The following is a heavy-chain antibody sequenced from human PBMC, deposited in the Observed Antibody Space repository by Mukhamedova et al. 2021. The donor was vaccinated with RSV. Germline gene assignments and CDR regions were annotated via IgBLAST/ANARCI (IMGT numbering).Heavy chain of an antibody. Sequence: GRFTISRDNAKNSLYLQMNSLRDEDTAVYYCAKFSIWSNSDWYLDYWGQGTLVTVSS. V-gene: IGHV3-48*02. J-gene: IGHJ4*02. D-gene: IGHD6-19*01. CDR3: AKFSIWSNSDWYLDY.